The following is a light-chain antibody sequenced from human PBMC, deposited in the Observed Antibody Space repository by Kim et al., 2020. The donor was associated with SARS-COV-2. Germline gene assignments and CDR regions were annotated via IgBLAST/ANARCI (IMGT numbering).Light chain of an antibody. Sequence: SASVGDRVTITCQASHDISNYLNWYQQKPGKAPKLLMYDASTLNTGVPSKFSGSGSGTDFTFTISSLQPEDFATYHCQQYDNFPFTFGQGTKLEI. CDR2: DAS. CDR3: QQYDNFPFT. CDR1: HDISNY. J-gene: IGKJ2*01. V-gene: IGKV1-33*01.